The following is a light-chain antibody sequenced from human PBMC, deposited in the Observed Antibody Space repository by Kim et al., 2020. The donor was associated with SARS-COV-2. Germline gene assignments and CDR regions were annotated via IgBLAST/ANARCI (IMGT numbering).Light chain of an antibody. V-gene: IGLV1-51*01. Sequence: QSVLTQPPSVSAAPGQKVTISCSGSGSNIGNNFVSWYQQLPGTAPKLLIYDNNKRPSGIPDRFSGSRSGTSATLGITGLQTGDEADYYCGTWDSSLGGVVFGGGTKVTVL. CDR3: GTWDSSLGGVV. CDR1: GSNIGNNF. CDR2: DNN. J-gene: IGLJ2*01.